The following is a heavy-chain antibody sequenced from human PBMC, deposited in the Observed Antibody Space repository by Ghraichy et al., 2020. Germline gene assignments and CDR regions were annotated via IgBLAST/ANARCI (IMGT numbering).Heavy chain of an antibody. Sequence: SETLSLTCTVSNGYISSYFWSWIRQPPGKGLEWIGYISVRGSTRYNPSLKSRVSMSIDTSKSQFSLNLSSVTAADTATYYCARSYSGSYSFDYWGQGALVTVSS. CDR2: ISVRGST. V-gene: IGHV4-4*09. D-gene: IGHD1-26*01. CDR3: ARSYSGSYSFDY. CDR1: NGYISSYF. J-gene: IGHJ4*02.